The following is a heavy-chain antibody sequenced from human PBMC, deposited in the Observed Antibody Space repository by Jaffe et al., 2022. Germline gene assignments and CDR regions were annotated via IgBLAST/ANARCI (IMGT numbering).Heavy chain of an antibody. D-gene: IGHD2-2*01. CDR1: GGTFSSYA. V-gene: IGHV1-69*01. J-gene: IGHJ6*03. CDR2: IIPIFGTA. CDR3: AIPRGDIVVVPAAMRSHIRGYYYYYYYMDV. Sequence: QVQLVQSGAEVKKPGSSVKVSCKASGGTFSSYAISWVRQAPGQGLEWMGGIIPIFGTANYAQKFQGRVTITADESTSTAYMELSSLRSEDTAVYYCAIPRGDIVVVPAAMRSHIRGYYYYYYYMDVWGKGTTVTVSS.